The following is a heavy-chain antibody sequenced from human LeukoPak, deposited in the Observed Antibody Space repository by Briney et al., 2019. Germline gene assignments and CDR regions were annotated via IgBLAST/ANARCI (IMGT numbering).Heavy chain of an antibody. J-gene: IGHJ3*02. Sequence: GESLKISCKGSGYSITSYWIGWVRQMPGKGLEWMGIIYPGDSDTRYSPSFQGQVTISADKSISTAYLQWSSLKASDTAMYYCARQVVRGVSPYAFDIWGQGTMVTVSS. V-gene: IGHV5-51*01. CDR3: ARQVVRGVSPYAFDI. CDR1: GYSITSYW. D-gene: IGHD3-10*01. CDR2: IYPGDSDT.